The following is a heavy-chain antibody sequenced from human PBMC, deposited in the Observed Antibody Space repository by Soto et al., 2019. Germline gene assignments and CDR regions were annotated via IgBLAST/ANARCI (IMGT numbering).Heavy chain of an antibody. D-gene: IGHD2-15*01. CDR1: GGSISSYY. CDR2: IYYSGSA. Sequence: PSETLSLTCTVSGGSISSYYWSWIRQPPGRGLEWVAYIYYSGSARYNPSLESRVTISVDTSKNQFSLNMRSVTAADTAVYYCARHEVGYCSGGSCPYYMDVWGKGTTVTVSS. CDR3: ARHEVGYCSGGSCPYYMDV. J-gene: IGHJ6*03. V-gene: IGHV4-59*08.